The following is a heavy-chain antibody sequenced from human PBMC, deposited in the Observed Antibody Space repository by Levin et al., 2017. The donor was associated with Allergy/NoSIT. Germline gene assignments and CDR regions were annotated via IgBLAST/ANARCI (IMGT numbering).Heavy chain of an antibody. D-gene: IGHD2-15*01. CDR2: INPSGGST. Sequence: ASVKVSCKASGYTFTSYYMHWVRQAPGQGLEWMGIINPSGGSTSYAQKFQGRVTMTRDTSTSTVYMELSSLRSEDTAVYYCARDGGDCSGGSCYSHYYYGMDVWGQGTTVTVSS. J-gene: IGHJ6*02. CDR1: GYTFTSYY. CDR3: ARDGGDCSGGSCYSHYYYGMDV. V-gene: IGHV1-46*01.